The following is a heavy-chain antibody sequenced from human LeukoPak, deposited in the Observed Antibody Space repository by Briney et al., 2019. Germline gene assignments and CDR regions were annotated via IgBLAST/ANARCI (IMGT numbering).Heavy chain of an antibody. CDR3: ARFGSSTWYKGAFET. CDR2: IVHSGNT. CDR1: GGSLSGYY. Sequence: PSETLSLTCAVYGGSLSGYYWSWIRQPPGKGLEWVGEIVHSGNTKYNPSLKSRVTISVDTSKNQFSLNLTSVTAADTAVYYCARFGSSTWYKGAFETWGQGTMVTVAS. J-gene: IGHJ3*02. V-gene: IGHV4-34*12. D-gene: IGHD6-13*01.